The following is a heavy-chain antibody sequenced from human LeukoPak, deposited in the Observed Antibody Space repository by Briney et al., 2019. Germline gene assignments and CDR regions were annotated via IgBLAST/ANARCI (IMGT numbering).Heavy chain of an antibody. J-gene: IGHJ4*02. Sequence: ASVKVSCKAFGYTFTGYYMHWVRQAPGQGLEWMGWINPNSDFTNFAQNFQGRVTMTSDTSISTAYMELSRLRSDDTAVYYCARAISGGSPITDSDYWGQGTLVTVSS. D-gene: IGHD2-15*01. CDR3: ARAISGGSPITDSDY. CDR1: GYTFTGYY. CDR2: INPNSDFT. V-gene: IGHV1-2*02.